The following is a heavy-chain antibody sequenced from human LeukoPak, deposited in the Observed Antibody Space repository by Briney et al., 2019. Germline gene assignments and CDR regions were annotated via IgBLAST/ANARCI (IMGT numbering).Heavy chain of an antibody. J-gene: IGHJ4*02. D-gene: IGHD5-12*01. CDR1: GGSISSYY. CDR2: IYTSGST. Sequence: SETLSLTCTVSGGSISSYYWSWIQQPAGKGLELIGRIYTSGSTTSNPSLKSRVTMSVDTSKNQFSLKLSSVTAADTAVYYCARDHSGYDPYFDYWGQGTLVTVSS. CDR3: ARDHSGYDPYFDY. V-gene: IGHV4-4*07.